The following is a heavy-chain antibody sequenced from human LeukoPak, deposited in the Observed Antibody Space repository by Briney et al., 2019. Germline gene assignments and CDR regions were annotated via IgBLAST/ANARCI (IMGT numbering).Heavy chain of an antibody. CDR3: AGIDFDY. CDR2: IRYDGSNK. CDR1: GFTFSSYG. J-gene: IGHJ4*02. V-gene: IGHV3-30*02. Sequence: GGSLRLSCAASGFTFSSYGMHWVRQAPGKGLEWVAFIRYDGSNKYYADSVKGRFTISRDNSKNTLSPQMNSLRAEDTAVYYCAGIDFDYWGQGTLVTVSS.